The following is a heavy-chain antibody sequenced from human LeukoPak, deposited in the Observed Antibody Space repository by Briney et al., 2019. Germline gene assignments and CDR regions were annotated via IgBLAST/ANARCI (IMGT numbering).Heavy chain of an antibody. J-gene: IGHJ4*02. D-gene: IGHD3-22*01. V-gene: IGHV3-23*01. Sequence: GRSLRLSCAASGFTFSSYAMSWVRQAPGKGLEWVSAISGSGGSTYYADSVKGRFTISRDNSKNTLYLQMNSLRAEDTAVYYCAKTGITMIVVELDYWGQGTLVTVSS. CDR2: ISGSGGST. CDR1: GFTFSSYA. CDR3: AKTGITMIVVELDY.